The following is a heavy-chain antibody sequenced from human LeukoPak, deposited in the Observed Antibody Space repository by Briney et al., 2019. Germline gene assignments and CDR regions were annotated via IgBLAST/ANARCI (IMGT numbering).Heavy chain of an antibody. Sequence: ASVKVSCKASGGSFSSYAIGWVRQAPGQRLEWMGGIIPIFGTANYAQKFQGRVTITADESTSTAYMELSSLRSEDTAVYYCARDPAYGDSSGYYPSFDYWGQGTLVTVSS. CDR2: IIPIFGTA. D-gene: IGHD3-22*01. CDR1: GGSFSSYA. V-gene: IGHV1-69*01. CDR3: ARDPAYGDSSGYYPSFDY. J-gene: IGHJ4*02.